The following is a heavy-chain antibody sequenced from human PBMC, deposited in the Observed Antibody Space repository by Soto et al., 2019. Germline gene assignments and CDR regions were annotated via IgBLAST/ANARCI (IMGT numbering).Heavy chain of an antibody. J-gene: IGHJ4*02. Sequence: SQTLSLTCAISGDSVSSKSAAGNWIRQSRSRGLEWLGRTYYRSKWYIEYAVSVKSRITINPDTSKNLFSLQLNSVTPDDTAMYYCPRTHSIYDYGGQGTQVPVS. CDR2: TYYRSKWYI. D-gene: IGHD2-21*01. CDR1: GDSVSSKSAA. V-gene: IGHV6-1*01. CDR3: PRTHSIYDY.